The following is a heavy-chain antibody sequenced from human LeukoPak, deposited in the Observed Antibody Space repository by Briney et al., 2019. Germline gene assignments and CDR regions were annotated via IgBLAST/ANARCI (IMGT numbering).Heavy chain of an antibody. Sequence: GGSLRLSCAASGFTFSSYAMHWVRQAPGKGLEWVAVISYDGSNKYYADSVKGRFTISRDNSKNTVYLQMNSLRAEDTAVYYCARVRTLNSVAGTVDHWGQGTLVTVSS. CDR2: ISYDGSNK. CDR1: GFTFSSYA. J-gene: IGHJ4*02. V-gene: IGHV3-30*14. CDR3: ARVRTLNSVAGTVDH. D-gene: IGHD6-19*01.